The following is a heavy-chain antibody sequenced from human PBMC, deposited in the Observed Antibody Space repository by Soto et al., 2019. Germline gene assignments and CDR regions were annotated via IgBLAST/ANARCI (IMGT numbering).Heavy chain of an antibody. V-gene: IGHV4-34*01. CDR2: INHSGST. Sequence: SETLSLTCAVYGGSFSGYYWSWIRQPPGKGLEWIGEINHSGSTNYNPSLKSRVTISVDTSKNQFSPKLSSVTAADTAVYYCARVRENPYYDFWSGPLGDWFDPWGQGTLVTVSS. CDR3: ARVRENPYYDFWSGPLGDWFDP. CDR1: GGSFSGYY. J-gene: IGHJ5*02. D-gene: IGHD3-3*01.